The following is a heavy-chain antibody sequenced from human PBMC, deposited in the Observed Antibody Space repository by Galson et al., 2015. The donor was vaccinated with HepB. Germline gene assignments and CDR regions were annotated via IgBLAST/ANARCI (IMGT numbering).Heavy chain of an antibody. J-gene: IGHJ4*02. V-gene: IGHV1-2*02. D-gene: IGHD5-24*01. CDR1: GYTFTGYY. CDR3: ARDSVEMATITYYQFDY. CDR2: INPNSGGT. Sequence: SVKVSCKASGYTFTGYYMHWVRQAPGQGLEWMGWINPNSGGTNYAQKFQGRVTMTRDTSISTAYMELSRLRSDDTAVYYCARDSVEMATITYYQFDYWGQGTLVTVSS.